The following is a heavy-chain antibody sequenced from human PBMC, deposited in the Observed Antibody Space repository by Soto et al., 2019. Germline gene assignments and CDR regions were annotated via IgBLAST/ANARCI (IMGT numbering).Heavy chain of an antibody. Sequence: QVQLQESGPGLVKHSETLSLTCSVSGGSVTRYYWSWIRQPAGKGLEWIGRIYYTGDTKYRPSLQSRVTMAVDTSKNQVSLMLTSVTDADTAMYYCARDIRVFGGIDVWGQGTTVTVSS. D-gene: IGHD3-3*02. CDR2: IYYTGDT. CDR3: ARDIRVFGGIDV. J-gene: IGHJ6*02. V-gene: IGHV4-4*07. CDR1: GGSVTRYY.